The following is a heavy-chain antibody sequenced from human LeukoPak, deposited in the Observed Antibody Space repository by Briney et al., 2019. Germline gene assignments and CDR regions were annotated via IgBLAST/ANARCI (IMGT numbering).Heavy chain of an antibody. V-gene: IGHV3-74*01. J-gene: IGHJ4*02. CDR2: IDSDGSST. CDR3: ARERYDFWSGYFLL. CDR1: GFTLSSYW. D-gene: IGHD3-3*01. Sequence: PGGSLRLSCAASGFTLSSYWMPWVRQAPGKGLVWVSRIDSDGSSTSSADSVKGRFTISRDNAKNTLYLQMNSLRAEDTAVYYCARERYDFWSGYFLLWGQGTLVTVSS.